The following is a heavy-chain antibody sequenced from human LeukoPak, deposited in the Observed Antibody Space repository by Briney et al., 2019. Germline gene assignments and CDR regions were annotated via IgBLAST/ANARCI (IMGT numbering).Heavy chain of an antibody. V-gene: IGHV1-2*02. J-gene: IGHJ5*02. Sequence: ASVKVSCKASGYTFTGYYMHWVRQAPGQGLEWMGWINPNSGGTNYAQKFQGRVTMTRDTSISTAYMELSRLRSDDTAVYYCARVDQDIVVVPAAKFDPWGQGTLVTVSS. CDR3: ARVDQDIVVVPAAKFDP. CDR2: INPNSGGT. CDR1: GYTFTGYY. D-gene: IGHD2-2*01.